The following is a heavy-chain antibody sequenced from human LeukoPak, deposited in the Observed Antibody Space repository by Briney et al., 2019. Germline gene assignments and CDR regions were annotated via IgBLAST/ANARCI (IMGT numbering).Heavy chain of an antibody. CDR3: AKDKVGIVGATTFDY. D-gene: IGHD1-26*01. Sequence: GGSLRLSCAASGFTFSSYAMHWVRQAPGKGLEWVAVISYDGSNKYYADSVKGRFTISRDNAKNSLYLQMNSLRAEDTALYYCAKDKVGIVGATTFDYWGQGTLVTVSS. CDR1: GFTFSSYA. CDR2: ISYDGSNK. V-gene: IGHV3-30-3*01. J-gene: IGHJ4*02.